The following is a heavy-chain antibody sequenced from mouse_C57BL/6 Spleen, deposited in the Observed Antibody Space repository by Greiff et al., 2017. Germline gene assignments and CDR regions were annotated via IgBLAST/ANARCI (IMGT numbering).Heavy chain of an antibody. CDR2: INYDGSST. J-gene: IGHJ2*01. V-gene: IGHV5-16*01. D-gene: IGHD4-1*01. CDR1: GFTFSDYY. Sequence: EVQVVESEGGLVQPGSSMKLSCTASGFTFSDYYMAWVRQVPEKGLEWVANINYDGSSTYYLDSLKSRFIISRDNAKNILYLQMSSLKSEDTATYYCARGWDADYWGQGTTLTVSS. CDR3: ARGWDADY.